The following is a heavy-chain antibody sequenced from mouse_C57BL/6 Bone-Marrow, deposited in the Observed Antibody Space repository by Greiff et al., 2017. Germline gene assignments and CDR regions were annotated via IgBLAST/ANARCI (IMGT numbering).Heavy chain of an antibody. D-gene: IGHD1-1*01. J-gene: IGHJ4*01. CDR1: GYTFTSYG. CDR2: IYPRSGNT. V-gene: IGHV1-81*01. CDR3: ARTYGSYYYAMDY. Sequence: VKLQQSGAALARPGASVKLSCKASGYTFTSYGISWVKQNTGQGLEWIGEIYPRSGNTYYNEKFKGKATLTADKSASTAYMELRSLTSEDSAVYFCARTYGSYYYAMDYWGQGTSVTVSS.